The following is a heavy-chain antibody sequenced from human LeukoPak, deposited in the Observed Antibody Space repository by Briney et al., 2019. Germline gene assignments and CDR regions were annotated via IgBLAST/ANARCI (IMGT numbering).Heavy chain of an antibody. CDR3: ARAHSYGSASFDY. CDR1: GGSFSGYY. Sequence: SETLSLTCAVYGGSFSGYYWSWIRQPPGKGLEWIGEINHSGSTIYNPSLKSRVTISVDTSKNQFSLKLSSVTAADTAVYYCARAHSYGSASFDYWGQGTLVTVSS. J-gene: IGHJ4*02. V-gene: IGHV4-34*01. CDR2: INHSGST. D-gene: IGHD5-18*01.